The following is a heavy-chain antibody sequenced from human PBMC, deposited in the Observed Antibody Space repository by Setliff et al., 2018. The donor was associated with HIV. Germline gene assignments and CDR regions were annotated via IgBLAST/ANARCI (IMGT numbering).Heavy chain of an antibody. CDR2: INSDGSST. V-gene: IGHV3-74*01. D-gene: IGHD3-22*01. CDR1: GFTFSSYW. CDR3: ARGSGAFSAYYYDSSGYYLFDY. Sequence: PGGSLRLSCAASGFTFSSYWMHWVRQAPGKGLVWVSRINSDGSSTSYADSVKGRFTISRDNAKNTLYLQMNSLRAEDTAVYYCARGSGAFSAYYYDSSGYYLFDYWGQGTLVTVSS. J-gene: IGHJ4*02.